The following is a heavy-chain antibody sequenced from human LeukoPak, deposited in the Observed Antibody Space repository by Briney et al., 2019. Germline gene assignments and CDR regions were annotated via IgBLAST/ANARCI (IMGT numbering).Heavy chain of an antibody. CDR3: ARDPTHIYYYGMDV. CDR1: GFTFSSYA. CDR2: ISGSGGST. J-gene: IGHJ6*02. V-gene: IGHV3-23*01. D-gene: IGHD1-1*01. Sequence: GGSLRLSCAASGFTFSSYAMSWVRQAPGKGLEWVSAISGSGGSTYYADSVKGRFTISRDNSKNTLYLQMNSLRAEDTAVYYCARDPTHIYYYGMDVWGQGTTVTVSS.